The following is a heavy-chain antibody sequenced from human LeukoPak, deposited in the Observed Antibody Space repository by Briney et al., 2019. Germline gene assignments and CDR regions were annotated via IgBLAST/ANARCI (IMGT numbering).Heavy chain of an antibody. CDR2: INWIGGST. V-gene: IGHV3-20*04. Sequence: GGSLRLSCAASGFTFDDFGMSWVRQAPGKGLKWVSGINWIGGSTGYADSVKGRFTISRDSAKNSLYLQMNSLRAEDTALYYCARRRPYSSGFYFDYWGQGTLVTVSS. CDR3: ARRRPYSSGFYFDY. D-gene: IGHD6-25*01. J-gene: IGHJ4*02. CDR1: GFTFDDFG.